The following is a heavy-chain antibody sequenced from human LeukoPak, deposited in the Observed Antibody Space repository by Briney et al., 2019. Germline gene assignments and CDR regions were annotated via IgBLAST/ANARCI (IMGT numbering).Heavy chain of an antibody. CDR2: IGISSGNT. J-gene: IGHJ4*01. CDR3: ARDHRYAFDN. D-gene: IGHD5-12*01. Sequence: GGSLRLSCAASGFNFIDYSMNWVRQAPGKRLEWISYIGISSGNTKYADSVKGRFTISRDKARNSLYLQMNGLRVEDTAVYYCARDHRYAFDNWGHGTLVTVSS. V-gene: IGHV3-48*01. CDR1: GFNFIDYS.